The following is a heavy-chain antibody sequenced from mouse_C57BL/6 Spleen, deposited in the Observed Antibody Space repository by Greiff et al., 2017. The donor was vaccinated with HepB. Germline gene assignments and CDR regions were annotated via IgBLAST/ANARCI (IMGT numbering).Heavy chain of an antibody. CDR1: GYTFTSYW. CDR2: IDPSDSYT. D-gene: IGHD2-4*01. Sequence: QVQLQQSGAELVMPGASVKLSCKASGYTFTSYWMHWVKQRPGQGLEWIGEIDPSDSYTNYNQKFKGKSTLTVDKSSSTAYMQLSSLTSEDSAVYYCARKPYYDYGGYFDYWGQGTTLTVSS. V-gene: IGHV1-69*01. CDR3: ARKPYYDYGGYFDY. J-gene: IGHJ2*01.